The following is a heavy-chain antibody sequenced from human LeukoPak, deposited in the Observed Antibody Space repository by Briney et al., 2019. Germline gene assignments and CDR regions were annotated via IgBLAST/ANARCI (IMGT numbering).Heavy chain of an antibody. J-gene: IGHJ4*02. CDR2: IHPSGGST. Sequence: ASVKVSCKASGYTFTSYYMHWVRQAPGQGREWMGIIHPSGGSTSYAQKLQGRATMTRDTSTNTVYVELSSLRSEDTAVYYCARNRYSTMYYFDYWGQGTLVTVSS. V-gene: IGHV1-46*04. D-gene: IGHD2-2*01. CDR3: ARNRYSTMYYFDY. CDR1: GYTFTSYY.